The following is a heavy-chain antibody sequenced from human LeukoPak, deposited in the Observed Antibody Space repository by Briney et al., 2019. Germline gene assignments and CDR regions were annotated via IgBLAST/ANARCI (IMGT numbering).Heavy chain of an antibody. CDR2: LRGDGGRS. V-gene: IGHV3-23*01. D-gene: IGHD4-23*01. CDR3: AKDNAYGGYFTPDY. CDR1: RYIFSSCA. Sequence: GWALRLLSVASRYIFSSCAMSWAHQPPKKGLEQVSALRGDGGRSYYADSVKGRFTISRDNYKNTLYLQMNSLRGEDTAVYYCAKDNAYGGYFTPDYWGQGTLVTVSS. J-gene: IGHJ4*02.